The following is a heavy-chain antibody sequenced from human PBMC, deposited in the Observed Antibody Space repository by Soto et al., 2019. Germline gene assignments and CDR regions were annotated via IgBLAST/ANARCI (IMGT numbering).Heavy chain of an antibody. CDR1: GYTFTGYY. J-gene: IGHJ5*02. CDR3: ARDRAYCSSTSCWTWWFDP. CDR2: INPNSGGT. Sequence: ASVKVSCKASGYTFTGYYMHWVRQAPGQGLEWMGWINPNSGGTNYAQKFQGRVTMTRDTSISTAYMELSRLRSDDTAVYYCARDRAYCSSTSCWTWWFDPWGQGTLVTVSS. D-gene: IGHD2-2*01. V-gene: IGHV1-2*02.